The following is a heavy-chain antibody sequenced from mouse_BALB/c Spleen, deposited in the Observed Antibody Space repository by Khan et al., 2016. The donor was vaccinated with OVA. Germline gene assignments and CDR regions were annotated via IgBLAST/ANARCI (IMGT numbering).Heavy chain of an antibody. CDR2: INTETGEP. J-gene: IGHJ2*01. D-gene: IGHD2-14*01. V-gene: IGHV9-2-1*01. CDR3: ARDRDDYFDY. CDR1: GYTFTDYS. Sequence: LVESGPELKKPGETVKISCKASGYTFTDYSMHWVKQAPGKGLKWMGWINTETGEPTYADDFKGRFAFSLETSASTAYLQINNLKNEDTATYFCARDRDDYFDYWGQGTTLTVSS.